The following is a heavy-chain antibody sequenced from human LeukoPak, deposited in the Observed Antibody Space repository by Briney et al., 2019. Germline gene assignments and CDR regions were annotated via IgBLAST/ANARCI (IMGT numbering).Heavy chain of an antibody. CDR1: GGSISSSSYY. CDR3: ARRDEVGATFDY. J-gene: IGHJ4*02. D-gene: IGHD1-26*01. V-gene: IGHV4-39*01. CDR2: IYYSGST. Sequence: SETLSLTCTVSGGSISSSSYYRGWIRQPPGKGLEWIGSIYYSGSTYYNPSLKSRVTISVDTSKNQFSLKLSSVTAADTAVYYCARRDEVGATFDYWGQGTLVTVSS.